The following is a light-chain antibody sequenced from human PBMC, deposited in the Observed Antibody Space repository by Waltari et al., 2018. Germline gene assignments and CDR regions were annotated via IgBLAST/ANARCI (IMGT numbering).Light chain of an antibody. J-gene: IGKJ3*01. V-gene: IGKV3-11*01. CDR3: QQRSNWPT. CDR1: QSVSSY. Sequence: EIVFTQSPATLSLSPGERATLSCRASQSVSSYLDWYQQKPCQAPSLLIYDASNRATGIPALFSSGAYRADFTRTISSQEPEEFAVYCCQQRSNWPTFGPGTKVDNK. CDR2: DAS.